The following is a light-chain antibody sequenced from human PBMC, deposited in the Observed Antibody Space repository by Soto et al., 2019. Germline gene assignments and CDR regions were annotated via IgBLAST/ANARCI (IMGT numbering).Light chain of an antibody. CDR3: SSYTSSSNLFYV. J-gene: IGLJ1*01. CDR2: DVS. Sequence: QSVLTQPASVSGSPGQSITISCTGTSSDVGGYNYVSWYQQHPGKAPKLMIYDVSNRPSGVSNRFSGSKSGNTASLTISGLQAEDEADYYCSSYTSSSNLFYVFGTGTKVTV. V-gene: IGLV2-14*01. CDR1: SSDVGGYNY.